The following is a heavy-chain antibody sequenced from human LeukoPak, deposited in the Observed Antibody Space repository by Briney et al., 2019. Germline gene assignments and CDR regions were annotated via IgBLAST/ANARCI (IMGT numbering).Heavy chain of an antibody. CDR2: ISAYNGNT. J-gene: IGHJ4*02. D-gene: IGHD3-9*01. CDR3: ARDTGLRYFDWLSQPY. Sequence: VASVKVSCKASGYTFTSYGISWVRHAPGQGLEWMGWISAYNGNTNYAQKLQGRVTMTTDTSTSTAYMELRSLRSDDTAVYYCARDTGLRYFDWLSQPYWGQGTLVTVSS. CDR1: GYTFTSYG. V-gene: IGHV1-18*01.